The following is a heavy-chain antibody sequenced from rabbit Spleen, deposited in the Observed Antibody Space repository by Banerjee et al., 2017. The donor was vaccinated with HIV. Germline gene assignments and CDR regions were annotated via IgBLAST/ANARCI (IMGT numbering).Heavy chain of an antibody. CDR1: GFSFSYSDY. D-gene: IGHD2-1*01. CDR3: VRDQAGDADYGPYYLNL. Sequence: QSLEESGGDLVKPGASLTLTCTASGFSFSYSDYMCWVRQPPGKGPEWIACIYIGSASTWYASGVKGRFTVSSHNAQNTLYLQLSSLTAADTATYFCVRDQAGDADYGPYYLNLWGPGTLVTVS. CDR2: IYIGSAST. V-gene: IGHV1S40*01. J-gene: IGHJ4*01.